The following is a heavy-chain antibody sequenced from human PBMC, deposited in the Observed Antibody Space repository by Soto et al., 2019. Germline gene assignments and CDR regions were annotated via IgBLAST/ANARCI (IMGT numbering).Heavy chain of an antibody. CDR1: SGSIRSSNW. V-gene: IGHV4-4*02. Sequence: SXTRSLTRAVSSGSIRSSNWWSLVRQPPGKGLEGIGEIYHSGSTNYNPSLKSRVTISVDKSKNQFSLKLSSVTAADTAVYYCARRRSSSWYYFDYWGQGTLVTVSS. J-gene: IGHJ4*02. D-gene: IGHD6-13*01. CDR2: IYHSGST. CDR3: ARRRSSSWYYFDY.